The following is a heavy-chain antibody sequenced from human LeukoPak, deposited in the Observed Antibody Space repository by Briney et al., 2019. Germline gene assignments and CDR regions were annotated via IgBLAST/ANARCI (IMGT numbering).Heavy chain of an antibody. CDR3: AKSYYYDTSGYSERYYYYYGMDV. Sequence: GGSLRLSCAASGFTFSSYAMSWVRQTPSKGLEWVSAISGSGGGTHYTDSAKGRFTISRDNSQNTLYLQMNSLRAGDTAVYYCAKSYYYDTSGYSERYYYYYGMDVWGQGTTVTVSS. D-gene: IGHD3-22*01. CDR2: ISGSGGGT. J-gene: IGHJ6*02. CDR1: GFTFSSYA. V-gene: IGHV3-23*01.